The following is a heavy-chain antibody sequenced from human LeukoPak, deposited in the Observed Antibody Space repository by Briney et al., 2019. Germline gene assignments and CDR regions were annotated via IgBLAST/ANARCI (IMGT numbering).Heavy chain of an antibody. CDR3: ARHGYCTSASCPVDY. CDR1: GYNFPNYW. J-gene: IGHJ4*02. Sequence: GESLKISCKTSGYNFPNYWIGWVRQMPGKGLEWMGIIYPGDSDTRYTPSFQGQVTISADKSLSTAYLQWSSLKASDTAMYYCARHGYCTSASCPVDYWGQGTLVTVSS. V-gene: IGHV5-51*01. CDR2: IYPGDSDT. D-gene: IGHD2-2*03.